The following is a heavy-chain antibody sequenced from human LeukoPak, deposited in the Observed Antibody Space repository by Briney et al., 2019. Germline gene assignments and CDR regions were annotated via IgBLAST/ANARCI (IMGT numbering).Heavy chain of an antibody. CDR2: FDPEDCET. CDR1: GYTLTELS. Sequence: ASVKVSCKVSGYTLTELSMHWVRQAPGKGLEWMGGFDPEDCETIYAQKFQGRVTMTEDTSTDTDYMELSSLRSEDTAVYYCATAYSSSWYFDYWGQGTLVTVSS. V-gene: IGHV1-24*01. J-gene: IGHJ4*02. CDR3: ATAYSSSWYFDY. D-gene: IGHD6-13*01.